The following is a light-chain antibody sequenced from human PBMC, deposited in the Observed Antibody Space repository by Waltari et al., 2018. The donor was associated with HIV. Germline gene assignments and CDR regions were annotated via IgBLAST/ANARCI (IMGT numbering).Light chain of an antibody. Sequence: DIQMTQSPSSLSASVGDRVPITCRASQNINNYVNWYQQKPGKAPKLLIYAASSLQTGVPSRFSGSGSGTDFTLTISSLQPEDFATYYCQQSSSTPQTFGQGTKVEIK. CDR1: QNINNY. CDR3: QQSSSTPQT. V-gene: IGKV1-39*01. J-gene: IGKJ1*01. CDR2: AAS.